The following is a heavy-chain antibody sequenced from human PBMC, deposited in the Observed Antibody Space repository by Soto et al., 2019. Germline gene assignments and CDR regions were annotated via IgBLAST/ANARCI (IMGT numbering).Heavy chain of an antibody. CDR2: TIPIFGTA. CDR1: GGTFSSYA. Sequence: SVKVSCKASGGTFSSYAISWVRQAPGQGLEWMGGTIPIFGTANYAQKFQGRVTITADESTSTAYMELSSLRSEDTAVYYCARGRDGDSTGGYFDYWGQGTLVTVSS. J-gene: IGHJ4*02. D-gene: IGHD4-17*01. CDR3: ARGRDGDSTGGYFDY. V-gene: IGHV1-69*13.